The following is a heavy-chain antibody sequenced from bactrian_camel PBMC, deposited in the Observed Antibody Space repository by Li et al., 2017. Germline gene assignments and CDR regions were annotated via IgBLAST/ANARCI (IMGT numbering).Heavy chain of an antibody. CDR1: KYRYTGYC. CDR2: IYIGGDST. V-gene: IGHV3S1*01. CDR3: AAETSTFLCAQIATSTGAEFKY. D-gene: IGHD4*01. J-gene: IGHJ4*01. Sequence: QLVESGGGSVQAGGSLRLSCAASKYRYTGYCMAWFRQAPGNEREGVAAIYIGGDSTYYADSVKDRFTISHDNAKNTLYLQMNSLKPEDTAMYYCAAETSTFLCAQIATSTGAEFKYWGRGTQVTVS.